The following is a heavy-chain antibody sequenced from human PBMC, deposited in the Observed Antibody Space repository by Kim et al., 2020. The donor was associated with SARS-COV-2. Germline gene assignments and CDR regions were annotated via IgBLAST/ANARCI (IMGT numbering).Heavy chain of an antibody. V-gene: IGHV3-30*18. CDR1: GFTFSSYD. CDR2: ISYDGSNK. Sequence: GGSLRLSCAASGFTFSSYDMHWVRQAPGKGLEWVAVISYDGSNKYYVDSVKGRFTISRDNSKNTLYLQMNSLRAEDTAVYYCAKEHRYDTTGLSDYCGQG. J-gene: IGHJ4*02. D-gene: IGHD4-17*01. CDR3: AKEHRYDTTGLSDY.